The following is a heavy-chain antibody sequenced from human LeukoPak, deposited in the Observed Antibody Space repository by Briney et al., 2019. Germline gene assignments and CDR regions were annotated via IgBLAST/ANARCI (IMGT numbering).Heavy chain of an antibody. V-gene: IGHV4-61*02. CDR1: GDSISSGDYD. Sequence: SETLSLTCTVSGDSISSGDYDWSWIRQPAGRGLEWIERISSSGSTNYNPSLKSRVTISVDTSKNQFSLKLSSVTAADTAVYFCARGPYSYDSSGAFDIWGQGTMVTVSS. J-gene: IGHJ3*02. CDR2: ISSSGST. D-gene: IGHD3-22*01. CDR3: ARGPYSYDSSGAFDI.